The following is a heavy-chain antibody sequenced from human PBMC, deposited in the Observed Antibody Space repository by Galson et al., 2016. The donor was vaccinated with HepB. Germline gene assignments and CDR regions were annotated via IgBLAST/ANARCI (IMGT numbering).Heavy chain of an antibody. CDR1: GFTFSSYW. D-gene: IGHD3-3*02. J-gene: IGHJ4*02. CDR2: INSDGSST. V-gene: IGHV3-74*01. Sequence: CAASGFTFSSYWMHWVRQAPGKGLVWVSRINSDGSSTSYADSVKGRFTISRDNAKNTVYLQMNSLRAEDTAVYYCARVGAFMEWSLGYWGQGTLVTVSS. CDR3: ARVGAFMEWSLGY.